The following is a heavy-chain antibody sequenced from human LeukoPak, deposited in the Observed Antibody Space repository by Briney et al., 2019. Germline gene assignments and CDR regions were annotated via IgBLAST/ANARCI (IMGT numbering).Heavy chain of an antibody. Sequence: GSSVKVSCKASGGTFSSYAISWVRQAPGQGLEWMGGIIPIFGTANYAQKFQGRVTITADESTSTAYMELSSLRSEDTAVYYCARDPENYGPGSYAHWGQGTLVTVSS. D-gene: IGHD3-10*01. CDR3: ARDPENYGPGSYAH. V-gene: IGHV1-69*01. J-gene: IGHJ4*02. CDR1: GGTFSSYA. CDR2: IIPIFGTA.